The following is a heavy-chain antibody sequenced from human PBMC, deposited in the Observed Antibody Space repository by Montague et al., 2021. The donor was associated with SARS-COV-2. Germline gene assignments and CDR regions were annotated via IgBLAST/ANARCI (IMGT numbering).Heavy chain of an antibody. CDR2: IKQDGSEK. CDR3: TRLGWGYSDGLDY. V-gene: IGHV3-7*01. D-gene: IGHD5-18*01. CDR1: GFTFSSYW. J-gene: IGHJ4*02. Sequence: SLRLSCAASGFTFSSYWMSWVRQAPGKGLEWVANIKQDGSEKYYVDSVKGRFSISRDNAKNSLYLQMSSLRAEDTAMHYCTRLGWGYSDGLDYWGQGTLVTVSS.